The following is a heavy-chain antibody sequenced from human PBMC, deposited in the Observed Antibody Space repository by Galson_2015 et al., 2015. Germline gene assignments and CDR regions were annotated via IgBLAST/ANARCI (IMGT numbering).Heavy chain of an antibody. CDR2: ISSSSITI. CDR1: ALTFSNYG. D-gene: IGHD2-21*01. Sequence: SLRLSCAVSALTFSNYGMNWVRQAPGKGLEWVSYISSSSITIYYADSVKGRFTISRDNAKNSLYLQMNSLRDEDTAVYFCARELWGLGVGPDYWGQGTLVTVSS. V-gene: IGHV3-48*02. CDR3: ARELWGLGVGPDY. J-gene: IGHJ4*02.